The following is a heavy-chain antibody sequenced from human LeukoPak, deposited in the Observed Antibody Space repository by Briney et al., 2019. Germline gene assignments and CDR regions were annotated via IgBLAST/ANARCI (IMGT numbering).Heavy chain of an antibody. CDR2: ISGSGGST. V-gene: IGHV3-23*01. J-gene: IGHJ6*01. CDR3: AEVLFDFWSGYHPSYYYYGMDV. Sequence: GGSLRLSCAVSGFTLSSYAMSWVRQAPGKGLEWVSAISGSGGSTYYADSVKGRFTISRDNSKNTLYLQMNSLRAEDKAVYYCAEVLFDFWSGYHPSYYYYGMDVWGQGGTVTVS. D-gene: IGHD3-3*01. CDR1: GFTLSSYA.